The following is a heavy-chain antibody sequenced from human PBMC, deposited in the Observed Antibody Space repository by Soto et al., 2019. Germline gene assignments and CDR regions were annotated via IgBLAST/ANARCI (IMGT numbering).Heavy chain of an antibody. D-gene: IGHD6-13*01. CDR3: ARTGIAAAGFDY. CDR1: GFTFTSSA. V-gene: IGHV1-58*02. CDR2: IVVGSGNT. J-gene: IGHJ4*02. Sequence: ASVKVSCKASGFTFTSSAMQWVRQARGQRLEWIGWIVVGSGNTNYAQKFQGRVTITADKSTSTAYMELSSLRSEDTAVYYCARTGIAAAGFDYWGQGTLVTVSS.